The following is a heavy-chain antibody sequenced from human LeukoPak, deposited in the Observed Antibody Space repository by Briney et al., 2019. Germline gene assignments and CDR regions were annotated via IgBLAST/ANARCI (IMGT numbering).Heavy chain of an antibody. CDR2: TYYRYKYYF. Sequence: SQTLSLTCPISGDTVSTNSAAWNWIRQSPSRGLEWLGRTYYRYKYYFNYAVSVKSRITINPDTSKNQFSLQLSAVTPEDTAVYYCARARLHDYSRTLDYWGQGTLVTVSS. V-gene: IGHV6-1*01. D-gene: IGHD4-11*01. CDR1: GDTVSTNSAA. J-gene: IGHJ4*02. CDR3: ARARLHDYSRTLDY.